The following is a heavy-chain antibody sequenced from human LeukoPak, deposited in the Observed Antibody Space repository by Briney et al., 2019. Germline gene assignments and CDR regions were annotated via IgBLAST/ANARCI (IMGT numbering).Heavy chain of an antibody. J-gene: IGHJ5*02. CDR2: FDPEDGET. D-gene: IGHD2-2*02. Sequence: ASVKVSCKVSGYTLTELSMHWVRQAPGKGLEWMGGFDPEDGETIYAQTFQGRVTMTEDTSTDTAYMELSSLRSEDTAVYYCATRRPPTSIVVVPAAIGWFDPWGQGTLVTVSS. CDR1: GYTLTELS. V-gene: IGHV1-24*01. CDR3: ATRRPPTSIVVVPAAIGWFDP.